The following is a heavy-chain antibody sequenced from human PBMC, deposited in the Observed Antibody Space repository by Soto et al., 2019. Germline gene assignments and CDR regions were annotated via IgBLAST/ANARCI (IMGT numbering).Heavy chain of an antibody. CDR1: GFTFSRFE. J-gene: IGHJ4*02. CDR3: TGAAWFPYLSFY. Sequence: AVGSLRLSCAASGFTFSRFELHWVRQAPGKGLEWISYISSSGSTAYYASSVEGRFTISRDNANNSVYLQMDSLRAEDTALYYCTGAAWFPYLSFYWGQGALVTVSS. CDR2: ISSSGSTA. V-gene: IGHV3-48*03. D-gene: IGHD3-10*01.